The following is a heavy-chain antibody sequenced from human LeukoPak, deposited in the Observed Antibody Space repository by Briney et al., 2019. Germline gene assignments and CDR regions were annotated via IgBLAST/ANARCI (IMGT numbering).Heavy chain of an antibody. J-gene: IGHJ1*01. CDR3: ASVPESGYCSSTSCYEGSEYFQH. CDR1: GGSISSYY. V-gene: IGHV4-59*01. CDR2: IYYSGST. Sequence: PSETLSLTCTDSGGSISSYYWRWIRQPPGKGLEWIGYIYYSGSTNYNPSLKSRVTISVDTSKNQYSLKLSSVTAADTAVYYCASVPESGYCSSTSCYEGSEYFQHWGQGTLVTVSS. D-gene: IGHD2-2*01.